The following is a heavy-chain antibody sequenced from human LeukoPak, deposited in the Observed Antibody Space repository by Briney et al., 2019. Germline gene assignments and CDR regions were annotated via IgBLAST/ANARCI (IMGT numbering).Heavy chain of an antibody. J-gene: IGHJ4*02. V-gene: IGHV3-53*05. CDR2: IYSGGST. CDR3: AKDEGGPTVSDY. CDR1: GFTVSSNY. Sequence: GGSLRLSCAASGFTVSSNYMSWVRQAPGKGLEWVSVIYSGGSTYYADSVKGRFTISRDNSKNTLYLQMNSLRAEDTALYYCAKDEGGPTVSDYWGQGTLVTVSS. D-gene: IGHD4-11*01.